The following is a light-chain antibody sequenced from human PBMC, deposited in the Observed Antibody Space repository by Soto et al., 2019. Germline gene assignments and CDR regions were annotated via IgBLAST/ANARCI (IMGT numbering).Light chain of an antibody. CDR3: QQYYHWPRT. CDR2: GSS. J-gene: IGKJ2*01. CDR1: ESISTN. Sequence: TVMTQSRATLSVSPGESTTLSCRASESISTNVAWYQQRPGQAPRLLIYGSSTRATGIPAKFSGSASGTEFTLTISSLQSGDSAVYYCQQYYHWPRTFGQGTKLEIK. V-gene: IGKV3-15*01.